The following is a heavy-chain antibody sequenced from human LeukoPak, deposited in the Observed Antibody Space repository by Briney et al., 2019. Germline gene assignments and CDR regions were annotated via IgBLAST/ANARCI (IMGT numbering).Heavy chain of an antibody. Sequence: GGSLRLSCAASGFTFSSYAMSWVRQAPGKGLEWVSAISGSGGSTYYADSVKGRFTISRDNSKNTLYLQMNSLRAEDTAVYYCAKAETRYSSGWYIYRGQGALVTVSS. CDR3: AKAETRYSSGWYIY. J-gene: IGHJ4*02. V-gene: IGHV3-23*01. CDR1: GFTFSSYA. CDR2: ISGSGGST. D-gene: IGHD6-19*01.